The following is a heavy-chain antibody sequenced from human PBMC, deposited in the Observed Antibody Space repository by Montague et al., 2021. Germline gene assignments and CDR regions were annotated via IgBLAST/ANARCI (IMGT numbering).Heavy chain of an antibody. CDR1: GDSINGWY. CDR3: ARQGFYESGGLFI. J-gene: IGHJ4*02. D-gene: IGHD3-22*01. Sequence: SETLSLTCSVPGDSINGWYWSWIRQPPGKGLEWIGSVFYSGATNYNPSLKSRVTMSADTSKNQVSLKVNSVTAADTAVYYCARQGFYESGGLFIWGLGTLVTVSS. CDR2: VFYSGAT. V-gene: IGHV4-59*01.